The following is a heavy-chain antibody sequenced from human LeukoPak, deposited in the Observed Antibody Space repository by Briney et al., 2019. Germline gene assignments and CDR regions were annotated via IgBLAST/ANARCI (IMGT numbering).Heavy chain of an antibody. CDR1: GYTFTTYY. J-gene: IGHJ5*02. CDR3: VREARAGNWFDP. CDR2: INPDSGGT. Sequence: GASVRVSCKASGYTFTTYYIHWVRQAPVQGLEWMGWINPDSGGTNYAQKFQGRATMTRDTSISTVYMDLSMLRSDDTAIYYCVREARAGNWFDPWGQGTLVIVSS. V-gene: IGHV1-2*02.